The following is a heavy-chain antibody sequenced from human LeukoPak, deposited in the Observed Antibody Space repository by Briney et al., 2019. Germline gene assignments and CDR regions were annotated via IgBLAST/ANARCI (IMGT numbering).Heavy chain of an antibody. CDR2: INPNSGGT. CDR1: GYTFTGYY. J-gene: IGHJ6*03. CDR3: ARDLLRLITIFGVVPMDV. Sequence: ASVKVSCKASGYTFTGYYMHWVRQVPGQGLEWMGWINPNSGGTNYAQKFQGRVTMTTDTSTSTAYMELRSLRSDDTAVYYCARDLLRLITIFGVVPMDVWGKGTTVTVSS. D-gene: IGHD3-3*01. V-gene: IGHV1-2*02.